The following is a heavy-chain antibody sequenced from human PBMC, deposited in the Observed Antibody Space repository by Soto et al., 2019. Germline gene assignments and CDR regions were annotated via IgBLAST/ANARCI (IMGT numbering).Heavy chain of an antibody. CDR3: VSGSSGYYWRVHDY. V-gene: IGHV3-49*03. D-gene: IGHD3-22*01. Sequence: GGSLRLSCTGSGFTFGDYAMSWFRQAPGKGLEWVGFIRSKTYEGTPEYAASLRGRFTISRDDSKSIAYLQMNSLKTEDTGVYYCVSGSSGYYWRVHDYWGQGTLVTVSS. CDR1: GFTFGDYA. CDR2: IRSKTYEGTP. J-gene: IGHJ4*02.